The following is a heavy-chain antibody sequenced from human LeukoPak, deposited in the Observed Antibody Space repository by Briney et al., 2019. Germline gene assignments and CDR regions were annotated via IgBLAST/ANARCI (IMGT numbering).Heavy chain of an antibody. V-gene: IGHV1-69*13. J-gene: IGHJ6*02. CDR3: ARSLPDSSGYYYGQWYYYYGMDV. CDR2: IIPIFGTA. Sequence: GASVKVSFTASGGTFSSYAISWVRQAPGQGLEWMGGIIPIFGTANYAQKFQGRVTITADESTSTAYMELSSLRSEDTAVYYCARSLPDSSGYYYGQWYYYYGMDVWGQGTTVTVSS. CDR1: GGTFSSYA. D-gene: IGHD3-22*01.